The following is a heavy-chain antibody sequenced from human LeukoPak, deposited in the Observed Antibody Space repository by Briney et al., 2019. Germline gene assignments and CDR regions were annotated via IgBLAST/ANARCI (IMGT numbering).Heavy chain of an antibody. CDR1: GLTFGDYA. CDR3: ERVDSSSWYGDY. V-gene: IGHV3-49*03. D-gene: IGHD6-13*01. CDR2: IRSKAYGGTT. Sequence: PGGSLRLSCTASGLTFGDYAMSWFRQAPGKGLEWVGFIRSKAYGGTTEYAASVKGRFTISRDDSKSIAYLQMNSLKTEDTAVYYCERVDSSSWYGDYWGQGTLVTVSS. J-gene: IGHJ4*02.